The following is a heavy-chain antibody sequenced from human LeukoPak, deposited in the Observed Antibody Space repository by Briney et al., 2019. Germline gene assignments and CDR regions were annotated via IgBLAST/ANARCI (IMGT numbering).Heavy chain of an antibody. D-gene: IGHD3-9*01. CDR1: GGSFSGYY. Sequence: PSETLSLTCAVYGGSFSGYYWSWIRQPPGKGLEWIGEINHSGSTNYNPSLKSRVTISVDTSKNQFSLKLSSVTAADTAVYYCARGFLTGYYNWGQGTLATVSS. J-gene: IGHJ4*02. V-gene: IGHV4-34*01. CDR3: ARGFLTGYYN. CDR2: INHSGST.